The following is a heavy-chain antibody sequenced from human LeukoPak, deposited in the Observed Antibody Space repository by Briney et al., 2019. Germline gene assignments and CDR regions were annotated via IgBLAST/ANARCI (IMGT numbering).Heavy chain of an antibody. J-gene: IGHJ4*02. Sequence: PGGSLRLSCAASGFTFDDYGMTWVRQVSGKGLEWISGVNWNGASTGYADSVKGRFTISRDNAKNSLYLQMNSLRAEDTAVYYCARDPSGSGSVHFDYWGQGTLVTVSS. D-gene: IGHD3-10*01. V-gene: IGHV3-20*04. CDR3: ARDPSGSGSVHFDY. CDR2: VNWNGAST. CDR1: GFTFDDYG.